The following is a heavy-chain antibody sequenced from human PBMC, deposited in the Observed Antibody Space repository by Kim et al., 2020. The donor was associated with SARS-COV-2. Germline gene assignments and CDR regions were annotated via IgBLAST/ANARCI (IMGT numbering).Heavy chain of an antibody. D-gene: IGHD5-18*01. V-gene: IGHV4-34*01. Sequence: YNPSLQSRVTISVDTSKNQFSLKLSSVTAADTAVYYCARTNRHPRYGFHYWGQGTLVTVSS. J-gene: IGHJ4*02. CDR3: ARTNRHPRYGFHY.